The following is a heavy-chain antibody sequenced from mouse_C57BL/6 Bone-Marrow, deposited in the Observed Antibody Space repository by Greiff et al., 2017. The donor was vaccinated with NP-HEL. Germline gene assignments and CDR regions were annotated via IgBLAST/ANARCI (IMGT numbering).Heavy chain of an antibody. D-gene: IGHD2-4*01. Sequence: EVQLMESGGGLVKPGGSLKLSCAASGFTFSSYAMSWVRQTPEKSLEWVATISDGGSYTYYPDNVQGRFTISRDNAKNNLYLQMSHLKSEDTAMCSWSRKGDYPLFAYWGQGTLVTVSA. V-gene: IGHV5-4*01. CDR1: GFTFSSYA. CDR2: ISDGGSYT. CDR3: SRKGDYPLFAY. J-gene: IGHJ3*01.